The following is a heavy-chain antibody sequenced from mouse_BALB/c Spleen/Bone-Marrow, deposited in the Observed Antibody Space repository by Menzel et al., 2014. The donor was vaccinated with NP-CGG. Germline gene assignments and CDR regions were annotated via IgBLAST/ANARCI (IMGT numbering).Heavy chain of an antibody. CDR2: INPDSSTI. V-gene: IGHV4-1*02. CDR3: ARLNFYGNLFV. J-gene: IGHJ1*01. Sequence: EVQLQQSGGGLVQPGGSLKLSCAASGFDFSRYWMSWVRQAPGKGLEWIGEINPDSSTINYTPSLKDKFIISRDNAKNTLYLQMSKVRSEDTALYYCARLNFYGNLFVWGAGTTVTVSS. CDR1: GFDFSRYW. D-gene: IGHD1-1*01.